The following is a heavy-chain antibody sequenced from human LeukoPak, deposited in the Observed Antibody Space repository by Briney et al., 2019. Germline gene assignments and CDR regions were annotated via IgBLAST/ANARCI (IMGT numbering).Heavy chain of an antibody. CDR2: ISYDGSNK. V-gene: IGHV3-30-3*01. CDR1: GFTFSSYA. Sequence: GGSLRLSCAASGFTFSSYAMHWVRQAPGKGLEWVAVISYDGSNKYYADSVKGRFTISRDNSMNTLYLQMNSLRAEDTAVYYCARDSSSPYWGQGTLVTVSS. D-gene: IGHD6-13*01. J-gene: IGHJ4*02. CDR3: ARDSSSPY.